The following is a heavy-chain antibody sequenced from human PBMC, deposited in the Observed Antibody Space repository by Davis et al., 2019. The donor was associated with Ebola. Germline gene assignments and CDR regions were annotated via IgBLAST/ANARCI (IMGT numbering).Heavy chain of an antibody. V-gene: IGHV1-69*08. CDR1: GGTFSNYT. D-gene: IGHD1-14*01. CDR2: VIPILGTA. Sequence: SVKVSCKASGGTFSNYTFHWVRQAPGQGLEWMGRVIPILGTADYAQKFQGRVTITADKSTSTAYMELSSLRSEDTAVYYCARVHPTGFDYWGQGTLVTVSS. J-gene: IGHJ4*02. CDR3: ARVHPTGFDY.